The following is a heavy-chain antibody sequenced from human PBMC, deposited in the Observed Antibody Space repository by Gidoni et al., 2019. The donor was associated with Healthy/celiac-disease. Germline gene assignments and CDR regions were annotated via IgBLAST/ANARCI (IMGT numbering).Heavy chain of an antibody. Sequence: QVQLVESGGGVVQPGRSLRLSCAASGFTFSSYAMHWVRQAPGKGLEWVAVISHDGSNKYYADSVKGRFTISRDNSKNTLYLQMNSLRAEDTAVYYCARDRGHYYGSGSYLDYWGQGTLVTVSS. D-gene: IGHD3-10*01. CDR2: ISHDGSNK. CDR1: GFTFSSYA. V-gene: IGHV3-30*04. J-gene: IGHJ4*02. CDR3: ARDRGHYYGSGSYLDY.